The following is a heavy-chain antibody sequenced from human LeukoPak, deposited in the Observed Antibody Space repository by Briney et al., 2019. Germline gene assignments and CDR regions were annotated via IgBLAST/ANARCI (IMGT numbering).Heavy chain of an antibody. V-gene: IGHV3-48*03. CDR3: ARAWSRVDAFDI. Sequence: GGSLRLSCAASGLTFSTYEMSWVRQPPGKGLEWVSYISSSGSTIFYSDSVKGRFTISRDNAKNSLFLQMDSLRAEDTAVYYCARAWSRVDAFDIWGQGTMVTVSS. CDR1: GLTFSTYE. D-gene: IGHD2-8*02. CDR2: ISSSGSTI. J-gene: IGHJ3*02.